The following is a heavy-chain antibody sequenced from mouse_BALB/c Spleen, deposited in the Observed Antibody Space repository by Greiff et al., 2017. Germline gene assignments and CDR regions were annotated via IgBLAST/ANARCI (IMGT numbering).Heavy chain of an antibody. CDR3: TRNYYGPFDD. CDR1: GYTFTSYW. V-gene: IGHV1S22*01. D-gene: IGHD1-1*01. CDR2: IYPGSGST. Sequence: LQQPGSELVRPGASVKLSCKASGYTFTSYWMHWVQQRPGQGLEWIGNIYPGSGSTNYDEKFKSKATLTVDTSSSTAYMQLSSLTSEDSAVYYSTRNYYGPFDDWGQGTTLTVSS. J-gene: IGHJ2*01.